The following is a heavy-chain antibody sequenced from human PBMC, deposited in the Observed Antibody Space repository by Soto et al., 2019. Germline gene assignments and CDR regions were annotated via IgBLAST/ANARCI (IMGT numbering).Heavy chain of an antibody. J-gene: IGHJ6*02. CDR1: GFTFSSYG. V-gene: IGHV3-33*01. CDR3: AGSGYDFYYYYGMDV. D-gene: IGHD5-12*01. Sequence: SLRLSCAASGFTFSSYGMHWVRQAPGKGLEWVAVIWYDGSNKYYADSVKGRFTISRDNSKNTLYLQMNSLRAEDTAVYYCAGSGYDFYYYYGMDVWGQGTTVTVSS. CDR2: IWYDGSNK.